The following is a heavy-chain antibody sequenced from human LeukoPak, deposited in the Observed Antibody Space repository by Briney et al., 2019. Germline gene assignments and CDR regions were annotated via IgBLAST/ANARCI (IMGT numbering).Heavy chain of an antibody. Sequence: ASVKVSCKASGYTFTGYYMHWVRQAPGQGLEWMGWINPNSGGTNYAQKLQGRVTMTTDTSTSTAYMELRSLRSDDTAVYYCARGSDYGDYKLDYWGQGTLVTVSS. V-gene: IGHV1-2*02. CDR3: ARGSDYGDYKLDY. CDR2: INPNSGGT. J-gene: IGHJ4*02. CDR1: GYTFTGYY. D-gene: IGHD4-17*01.